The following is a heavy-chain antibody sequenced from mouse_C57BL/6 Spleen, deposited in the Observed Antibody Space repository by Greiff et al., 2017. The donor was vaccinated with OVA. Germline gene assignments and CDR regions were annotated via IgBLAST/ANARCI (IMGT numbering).Heavy chain of an antibody. V-gene: IGHV5-17*01. CDR2: ISSGSSTI. D-gene: IGHD4-1*01. CDR3: ARPLSGAWFAY. J-gene: IGHJ3*01. Sequence: EVKVVESGGGLVKPGGSLKLSCAASGFTFSDYGMHWVRQAPEKGLEWVAYISSGSSTIYYADTVKGRFTISRDNAKHTLFLQMTSLRSEDTAMYYCARPLSGAWFAYWGQGTLVTVSA. CDR1: GFTFSDYG.